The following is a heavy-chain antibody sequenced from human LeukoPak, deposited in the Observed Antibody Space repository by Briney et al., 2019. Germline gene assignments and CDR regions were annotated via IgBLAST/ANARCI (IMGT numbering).Heavy chain of an antibody. CDR3: ATKQWLAPPPDS. V-gene: IGHV3-74*01. J-gene: IGHJ4*02. CDR2: INTDGTVT. D-gene: IGHD6-19*01. Sequence: GGSLRLSCAASGFTFSKYWMLWVRQAPGKGLESVSRINTDGTVTTYADSVKGRFAVSRDNADNTMILQMNSVRDEDTAVYYCATKQWLAPPPDSWGQGTPVTVSS. CDR1: GFTFSKYW.